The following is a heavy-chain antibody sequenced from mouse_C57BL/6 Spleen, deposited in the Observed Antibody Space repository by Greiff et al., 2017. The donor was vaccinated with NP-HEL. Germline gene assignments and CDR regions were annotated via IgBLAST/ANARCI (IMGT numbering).Heavy chain of an antibody. J-gene: IGHJ4*01. CDR1: GFTFSDAW. CDR3: TRRPLRLRAMDY. CDR2: IRNKANNHAT. D-gene: IGHD3-2*02. Sequence: EVKLVESGGGLVQPGGSMKLSCAASGFTFSDAWMDWVRQSPEKGLEWVAEIRNKANNHATYYAESVKGRFTISRDDSKSSVYLQMNSLRAEDTGIYYCTRRPLRLRAMDYWGQGTSVTVSS. V-gene: IGHV6-6*01.